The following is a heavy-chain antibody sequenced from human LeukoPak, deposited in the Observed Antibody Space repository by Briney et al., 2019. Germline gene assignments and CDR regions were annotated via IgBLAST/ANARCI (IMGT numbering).Heavy chain of an antibody. CDR2: VSGSGGST. V-gene: IGHV3-23*01. CDR1: GFTFSSYA. D-gene: IGHD6-19*01. Sequence: GGSLRLSCAASGFTFSSYAMSWVRQAPGKGLEWVSGVSGSGGSTYYADSVKGRFTISRDNAKNSLYLQMNSLRAEDTAVYYCAREGGSGWYYFDYWGQGTLVTVSS. J-gene: IGHJ4*02. CDR3: AREGGSGWYYFDY.